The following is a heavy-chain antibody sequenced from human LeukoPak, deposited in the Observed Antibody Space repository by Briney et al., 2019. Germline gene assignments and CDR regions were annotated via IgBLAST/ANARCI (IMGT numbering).Heavy chain of an antibody. J-gene: IGHJ4*02. V-gene: IGHV1-8*01. CDR2: MNPNSGNT. D-gene: IGHD2-21*01. CDR3: ARGALGLIPFDY. Sequence: ASVKVSCKASGYTFTSYDINWVRQATGQGLEWMGWMNPNSGNTGYAQKFQGRVTMTRNTSISTAYMELSSLRSEDTAVYYCARGALGLIPFDYRGQGTLVTVSS. CDR1: GYTFTSYD.